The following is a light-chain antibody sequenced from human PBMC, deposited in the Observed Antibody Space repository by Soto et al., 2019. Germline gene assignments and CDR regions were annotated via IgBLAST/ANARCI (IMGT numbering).Light chain of an antibody. CDR1: QSVSNH. CDR2: GAS. Sequence: EVVLTQSPATLSVSPGEGVTLSCRASQSVSNHLAWYQQRPGQAPRILIFGASTRAAGIPARFSGSGSGTDFTLTISSVQSEDFALYYCQHYFNWPRTFGQGTKVEIK. CDR3: QHYFNWPRT. V-gene: IGKV3-15*01. J-gene: IGKJ1*01.